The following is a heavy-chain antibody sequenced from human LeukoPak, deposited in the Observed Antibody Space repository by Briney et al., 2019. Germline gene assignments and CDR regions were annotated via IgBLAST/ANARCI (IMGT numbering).Heavy chain of an antibody. CDR3: ARRGPGSPFDF. CDR2: IYYTGST. Sequence: SETLSLTCTVSGGSISSYYWSWIRQPPGKGLESIGYIYYTGSTNYNPSLRSRVTISVDTSKNQFSLKLSSVTAADTAVYYCARRGPGSPFDFWGQGTLVTVSS. J-gene: IGHJ4*02. D-gene: IGHD3-10*01. CDR1: GGSISSYY. V-gene: IGHV4-59*08.